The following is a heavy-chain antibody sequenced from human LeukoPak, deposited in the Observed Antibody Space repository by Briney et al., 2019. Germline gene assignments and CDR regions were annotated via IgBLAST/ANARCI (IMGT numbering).Heavy chain of an antibody. CDR3: ARAYSGYDYPVLFDY. CDR1: GFTFSSYG. V-gene: IGHV3-30*02. CDR2: IRYDGSNK. Sequence: GGSLRLSCAASGFTFSSYGMHWVRQAPGKGLEWVAFIRYDGSNKYYADSVKGRFTISRDNSKNTLYLQMNSLRAEDTAVYYCARAYSGYDYPVLFDYWGQGNLVTVSS. D-gene: IGHD5-12*01. J-gene: IGHJ4*02.